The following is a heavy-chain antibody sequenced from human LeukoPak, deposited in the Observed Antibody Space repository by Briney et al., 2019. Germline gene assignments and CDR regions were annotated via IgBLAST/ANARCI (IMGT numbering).Heavy chain of an antibody. CDR1: GFAFSNAW. V-gene: IGHV3-15*01. D-gene: IGHD2-2*01. CDR3: TNRVPRRDY. CDR2: IKSKTDGGTT. Sequence: GGSLRLSCAAAGFAFSNAWMSWVRQAPGKGLEWVGRIKSKTDGGTTDYAAPVKGGFTISRYDSKNTLYLQMNSLKTEDTAVYYCTNRVPRRDYWGQGTLVTVSS. J-gene: IGHJ4*02.